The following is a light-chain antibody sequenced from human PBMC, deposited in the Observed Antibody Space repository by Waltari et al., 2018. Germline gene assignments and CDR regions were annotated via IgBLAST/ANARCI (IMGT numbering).Light chain of an antibody. CDR2: DAS. CDR1: QSVTTL. V-gene: IGKV3-20*01. CDR3: QQYGSSPYT. J-gene: IGKJ2*01. Sequence: EIVLTQSPATVSLSPGESATLSCRASQSVTTLLAWYQQRPGQAPRLLIYDASNRATGIPARFSGSGFGTGFTLTISRLEPEDFAVYYCQQYGSSPYTFGQGTKLEIK.